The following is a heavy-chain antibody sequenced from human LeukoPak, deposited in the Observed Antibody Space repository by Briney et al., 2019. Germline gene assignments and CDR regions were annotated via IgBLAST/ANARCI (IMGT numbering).Heavy chain of an antibody. D-gene: IGHD3-10*02. Sequence: GGSLKLSCAASGFTFSSYGMSWVRQAPGKGLEWVSAISGSGGTIYYADSVKGRSTISRDNAKNSLYLQMNSLRAEDTAVYYCAELGITMIGGVWGKGTTVTISS. CDR2: ISGSGGTI. CDR1: GFTFSSYG. J-gene: IGHJ6*04. CDR3: AELGITMIGGV. V-gene: IGHV3-23*01.